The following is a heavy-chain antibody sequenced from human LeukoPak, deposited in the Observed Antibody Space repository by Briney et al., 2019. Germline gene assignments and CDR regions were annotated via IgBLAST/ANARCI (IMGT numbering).Heavy chain of an antibody. D-gene: IGHD3-3*01. CDR2: ISSNGGST. CDR3: ARDPLEDYDFWSGSFDY. V-gene: IGHV3-64*01. Sequence: PGGSLRLSCAASGFNFSSYAMHWVRQATGRGLEYVSAISSNGGSTYYANSVKGRFTISRDNSKNSLYLQMGSLRAEDMAVYYCARDPLEDYDFWSGSFDYWGQGTLVTVSS. CDR1: GFNFSSYA. J-gene: IGHJ4*02.